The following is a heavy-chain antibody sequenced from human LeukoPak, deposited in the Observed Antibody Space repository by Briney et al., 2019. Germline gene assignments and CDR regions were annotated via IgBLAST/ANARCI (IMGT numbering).Heavy chain of an antibody. J-gene: IGHJ4*02. D-gene: IGHD3-22*01. CDR1: GGSISSYY. CDR3: ARGGYYDSSGYYPR. CDR2: IYYSGST. V-gene: IGHV4-59*01. Sequence: SETLSLTCTVSGGSISSYYWSWIRQPPGKGLEWIGYIYYSGSTNYNPSLKSRVTISVDTSKNQFSLKLSSVTAADTAVYYCARGGYYDSSGYYPRWGQGTLVTVSS.